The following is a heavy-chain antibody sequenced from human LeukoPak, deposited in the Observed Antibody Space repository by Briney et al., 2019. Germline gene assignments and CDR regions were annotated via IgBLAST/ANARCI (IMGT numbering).Heavy chain of an antibody. V-gene: IGHV4-59*08. J-gene: IGHJ4*02. CDR3: ARRNDGDYDHVFEY. Sequence: SETLSLTCTVSGGSIRSYLWSWIRQPPGKGLEWIGYISYSGSTNYNPSLKSRVTISVDASKNQFSLELNSVTAADTAVCYCARRNDGDYDHVFEYWGQGNPGHRSS. D-gene: IGHD4-17*01. CDR1: GGSIRSYL. CDR2: ISYSGST.